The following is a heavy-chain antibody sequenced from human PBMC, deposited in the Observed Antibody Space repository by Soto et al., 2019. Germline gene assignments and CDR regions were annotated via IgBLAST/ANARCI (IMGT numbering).Heavy chain of an antibody. Sequence: EVQLVESGGGLVQPGGSLKLSCAASGFTFSGSAMHWVRQASGKGLEWVGRVRSKALNYATVYAASVKGRFTISRDDSKNTAYLQMNSLKTEDTAVYYCTRGNGTYLHYGLDVWGQGTPVTVSS. D-gene: IGHD1-26*01. J-gene: IGHJ6*02. CDR2: VRSKALNYAT. CDR1: GFTFSGSA. V-gene: IGHV3-73*01. CDR3: TRGNGTYLHYGLDV.